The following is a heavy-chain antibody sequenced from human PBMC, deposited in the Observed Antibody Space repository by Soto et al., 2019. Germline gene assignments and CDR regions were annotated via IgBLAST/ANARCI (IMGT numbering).Heavy chain of an antibody. J-gene: IGHJ5*02. CDR2: LYWNDDK. Sequence: SGPTLVNPTQTLTLTCTFSGFSLSTAGAGVGWIRQAPGEALEWLALLYWNDDKRYSSSLRSRLTITKDTPKNQVVLTMSNMEPVDTGTYYGVSGIFPNWFDPWGKEIPVT. D-gene: IGHD3-10*01. CDR1: GFSLSTAGAG. CDR3: VSGIFPNWFDP. V-gene: IGHV2-5*04.